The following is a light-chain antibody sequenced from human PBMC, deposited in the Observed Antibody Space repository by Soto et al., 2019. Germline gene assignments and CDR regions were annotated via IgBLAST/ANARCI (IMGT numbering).Light chain of an antibody. V-gene: IGKV1-27*01. CDR3: QNYNGAPWT. Sequence: DIQMTQSPSSLSASVGDRVTITCRARQDISTYLVWYQQKPGTVPTLLIFAASTLQSEIPSRFSGSGSGTDFTLTISSLQPEAVATYYCQNYNGAPWTFGQGTKVEIK. J-gene: IGKJ1*01. CDR2: AAS. CDR1: QDISTY.